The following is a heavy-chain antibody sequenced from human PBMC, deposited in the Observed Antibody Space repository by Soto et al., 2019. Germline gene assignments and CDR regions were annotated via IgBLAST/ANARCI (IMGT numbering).Heavy chain of an antibody. CDR3: ARYRGRALHIHMDV. D-gene: IGHD2-21*01. V-gene: IGHV1-18*01. J-gene: IGHJ6*02. Sequence: QVHLVQSGAEVNKPGASVKVSCKASGYTFTTYGFSWVLQAPGQGLEWMGWISTYTGNTIYAPKLQGRVTMTTDTSTSKAYMELRSLRSDDTAVDYCARYRGRALHIHMDVWGQGTPVTV. CDR2: ISTYTGNT. CDR1: GYTFTTYG.